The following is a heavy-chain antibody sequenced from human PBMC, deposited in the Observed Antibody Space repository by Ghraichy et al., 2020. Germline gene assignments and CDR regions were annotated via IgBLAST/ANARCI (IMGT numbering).Heavy chain of an antibody. CDR2: INSDGSIT. D-gene: IGHD1-1*01. CDR3: LRGTIAWNGIDY. V-gene: IGHV3-74*01. CDR1: GFTFSNYW. J-gene: IGHJ4*02. Sequence: GRSLRLSCAAPGFTFSNYWMHWVRQAPGKGLVWVSHINSDGSITNYADSVKGRFTISRDNAKNTLYLQMNSLRAEDTAVYYCLRGTIAWNGIDYCGQGTLVTVSS.